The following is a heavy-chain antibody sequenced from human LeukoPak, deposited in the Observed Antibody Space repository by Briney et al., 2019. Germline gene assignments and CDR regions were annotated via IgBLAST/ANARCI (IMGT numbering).Heavy chain of an antibody. Sequence: ASVKVSCKASGYTFTSYGISWVRQAPGQGLEWMGWISAYNGNTNYAQKLQGRVTMTTGTSTSTAYMELRSLRSDDTAVYYCARGYDILTGYDYFDYWGQGTLVTVSS. J-gene: IGHJ4*02. CDR3: ARGYDILTGYDYFDY. CDR1: GYTFTSYG. D-gene: IGHD3-9*01. V-gene: IGHV1-18*01. CDR2: ISAYNGNT.